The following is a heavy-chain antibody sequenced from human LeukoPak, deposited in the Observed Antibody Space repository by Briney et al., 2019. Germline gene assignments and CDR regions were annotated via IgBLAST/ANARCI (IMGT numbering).Heavy chain of an antibody. Sequence: ASETLPLTCTVSGYSISSGYYWGWIRQPPGKGLEWIGSIHYSARIYYNPSLKSRLTISPDTSKNQFSLKLTSVTAADTAVYYCTREVRSAWASFDPWGQGTLVIVSS. CDR2: IHYSARI. V-gene: IGHV4-38-2*02. CDR1: GYSISSGYY. CDR3: TREVRSAWASFDP. J-gene: IGHJ5*02. D-gene: IGHD1-26*01.